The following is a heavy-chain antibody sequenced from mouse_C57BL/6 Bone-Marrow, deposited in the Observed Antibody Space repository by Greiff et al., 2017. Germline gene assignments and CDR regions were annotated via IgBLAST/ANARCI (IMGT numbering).Heavy chain of an antibody. J-gene: IGHJ4*01. Sequence: VKLQQPGAELVKPGASVKLSCKASGYTFTSYWMHWVKQRPGQGLEWIGMIHPNSGSTNYNEKFKSKATLTVDKSSSTAYMQLSSLTSEDSAVYYCARGDYDGAMDYWGQGTSVTVSS. CDR1: GYTFTSYW. V-gene: IGHV1-64*01. D-gene: IGHD2-4*01. CDR3: ARGDYDGAMDY. CDR2: IHPNSGST.